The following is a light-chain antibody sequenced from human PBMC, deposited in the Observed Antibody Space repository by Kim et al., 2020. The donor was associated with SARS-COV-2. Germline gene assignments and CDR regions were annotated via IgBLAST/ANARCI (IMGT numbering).Light chain of an antibody. J-gene: IGKJ5*01. V-gene: IGKV3-11*01. CDR1: QSVSSY. CDR3: QQRSNWPRKT. CDR2: DAS. Sequence: EIVLTQSPATLSLSPGERATLSCRASQSVSSYLAWYQQKPGQAPRLLIYDASNRATGIPARFSGSGSGTDFTLTISSLEPEDFAVYYWQQRSNWPRKTFGKGKRLEIK.